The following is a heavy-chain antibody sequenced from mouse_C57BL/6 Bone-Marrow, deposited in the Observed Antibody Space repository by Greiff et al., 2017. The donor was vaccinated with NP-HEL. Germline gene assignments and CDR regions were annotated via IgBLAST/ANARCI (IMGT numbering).Heavy chain of an antibody. Sequence: EVKLVESGGDLVKPGGSLKLSCAASGFTFSSYGMSWVRQTPDKRLEWVATISSGGSYTYYPDSVKGRFTISRDNAKNTLYLQMSSLKSEDTAMYYCARPLTQFAYWGQGTLVTVSA. J-gene: IGHJ3*01. V-gene: IGHV5-6*01. D-gene: IGHD1-3*01. CDR1: GFTFSSYG. CDR2: ISSGGSYT. CDR3: ARPLTQFAY.